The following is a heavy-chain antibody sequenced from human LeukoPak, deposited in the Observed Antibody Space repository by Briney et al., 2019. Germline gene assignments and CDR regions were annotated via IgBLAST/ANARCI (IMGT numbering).Heavy chain of an antibody. D-gene: IGHD3-10*01. Sequence: GGSLRLSCAASGFTVSSNYMSWVRQAPGKGLEWVSVIYSGGSTYYSDSVKGRLTISRDNSKNTRYLQMNSLRAEYTAVYYCARQAWLEGGVINWGQGTLVTVSS. CDR2: IYSGGST. CDR1: GFTVSSNY. CDR3: ARQAWLEGGVIN. V-gene: IGHV3-53*01. J-gene: IGHJ4*02.